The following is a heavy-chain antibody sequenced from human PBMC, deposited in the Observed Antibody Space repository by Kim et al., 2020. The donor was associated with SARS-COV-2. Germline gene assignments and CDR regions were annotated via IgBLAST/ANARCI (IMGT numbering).Heavy chain of an antibody. Sequence: ASVKVSCKASRYTFTSYAMHWVRQAPGQRLEWMGWINAGNGNTKYLQKFQGRVTITRDTSASTAYMELSSLRSEDTAVYYWARTLLLWFGESSPYFDYWGQGTLVTVSS. V-gene: IGHV1-3*01. J-gene: IGHJ4*02. D-gene: IGHD3-10*01. CDR1: RYTFTSYA. CDR2: INAGNGNT. CDR3: ARTLLLWFGESSPYFDY.